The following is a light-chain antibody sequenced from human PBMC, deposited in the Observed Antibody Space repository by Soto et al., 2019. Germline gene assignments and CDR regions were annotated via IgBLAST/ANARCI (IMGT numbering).Light chain of an antibody. CDR1: SSDGGGYNF. CDR2: DVS. J-gene: IGLJ1*01. CDR3: CSYTSSTPYV. V-gene: IGLV2-14*01. Sequence: QSVLTQPASVSGSPGQSITISCTGNSSDGGGYNFVSWYQQHPGKAPKPMIYDVSIRPSGVSTRFSGSKSGTTAFLSISGLQAEDENDYYCCSYTSSTPYVVVTGTKVTVL.